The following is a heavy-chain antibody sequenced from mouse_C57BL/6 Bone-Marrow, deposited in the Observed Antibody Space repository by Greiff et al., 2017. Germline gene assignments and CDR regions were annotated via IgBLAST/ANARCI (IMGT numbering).Heavy chain of an antibody. CDR3: ARERGSTMVTTGFAY. Sequence: EVKLVESGGGLVKPGGSLKLSCAASGFTFSSYAMSWVRQTPEKRLEWVATISDAGSYTYYPDNVKGRFTISRDNAKNNLYLQMSHLKSEDTAMYYCARERGSTMVTTGFAYWGQGTLVTVSA. CDR1: GFTFSSYA. V-gene: IGHV5-4*01. J-gene: IGHJ3*01. CDR2: ISDAGSYT. D-gene: IGHD2-2*01.